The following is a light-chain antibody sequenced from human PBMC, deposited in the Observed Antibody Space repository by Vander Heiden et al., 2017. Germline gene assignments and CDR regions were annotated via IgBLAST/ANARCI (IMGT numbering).Light chain of an antibody. J-gene: IGKJ5*01. CDR1: QSVSSSY. CDR3: QQYDSSPSLT. CDR2: GAA. Sequence: DIVLTQSPRTLSLSPGDRATLSCMASQSVSSSYLAWYQQKPGQAPKLLIYGAASRTAGIPDRFSSSGSGTDFTLTISRREPDDFAVYYCQQYDSSPSLTFGQGTRLEIK. V-gene: IGKV3-20*01.